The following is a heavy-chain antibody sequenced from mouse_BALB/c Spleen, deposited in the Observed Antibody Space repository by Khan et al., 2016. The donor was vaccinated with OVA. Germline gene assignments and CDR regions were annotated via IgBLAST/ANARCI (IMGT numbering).Heavy chain of an antibody. D-gene: IGHD2-14*01. V-gene: IGHV1-4*01. CDR1: GYTFTTYT. Sequence: QVQLQQSGAELARPGASVKMSCKASGYTFTTYTIHRVKQRPGQGLEWIGYIIPSNDYTNYNQKFKNRATLTADKSSSTAYMQLSRLTSEDSAVYYCAREGAYYRSDGWFAYWSQETLVTVSA. J-gene: IGHJ3*01. CDR2: IIPSNDYT. CDR3: AREGAYYRSDGWFAY.